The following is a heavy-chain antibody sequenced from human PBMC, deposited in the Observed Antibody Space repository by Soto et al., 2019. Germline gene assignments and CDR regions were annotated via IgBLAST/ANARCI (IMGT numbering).Heavy chain of an antibody. CDR3: VKAKAGSTDFHLDY. CDR2: ISDDGSKT. CDR1: GLTFRTYA. J-gene: IGHJ4*02. V-gene: IGHV3-30*03. Sequence: PGGSLRLSCEASGLTFRTYAMHWVRQAPGKALEWVAIISDDGSKTYYAESVKGRITISRDNSKNRLYLQMNSLRVEDTAVYYCVKAKAGSTDFHLDYWGQGTLVTVSS. D-gene: IGHD2-2*01.